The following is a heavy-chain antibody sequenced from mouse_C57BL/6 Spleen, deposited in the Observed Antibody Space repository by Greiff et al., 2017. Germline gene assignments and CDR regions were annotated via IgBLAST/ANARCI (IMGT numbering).Heavy chain of an antibody. J-gene: IGHJ4*01. CDR2: IYPGDGDT. Sequence: QVQLQQSGAELVKPGASVKISCKASGYAFSSYWMNWVKQRPGKGLEWIGQIYPGDGDTNYNGKFKGKATLTADKSSSTAYMQLSSLTSEDSAVYYCAISYGYDDVLDYWGQGTSVTVSS. CDR3: AISYGYDDVLDY. V-gene: IGHV1-80*01. D-gene: IGHD2-2*01. CDR1: GYAFSSYW.